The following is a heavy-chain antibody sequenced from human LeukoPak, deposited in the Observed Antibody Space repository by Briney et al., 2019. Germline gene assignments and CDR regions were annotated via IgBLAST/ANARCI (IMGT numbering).Heavy chain of an antibody. CDR1: GFTFSSYA. V-gene: IGHV3-23*01. Sequence: GGSLRLSCAASGFTFSSYAMSWVRQAPGKGLEWVSAISGSGGSTYYADSVKGRFTISRDNSKNTLYLRMNSLRAEDTAVYYCAKDPYSSSWYNWFDPWGQGTLVTVSS. J-gene: IGHJ5*02. D-gene: IGHD6-13*01. CDR3: AKDPYSSSWYNWFDP. CDR2: ISGSGGST.